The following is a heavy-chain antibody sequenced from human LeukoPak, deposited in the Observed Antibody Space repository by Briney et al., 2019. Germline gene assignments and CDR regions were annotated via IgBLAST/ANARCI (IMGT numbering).Heavy chain of an antibody. V-gene: IGHV3-48*03. D-gene: IGHD3-22*01. J-gene: IGHJ4*02. CDR3: AKVDYDSSGYFDY. Sequence: PGGSLRLSCAASGFTFSDYEMNWVRQAPGKGLEWISYISNSGNTIYYADSVKGRFTISRDNSKNTLYLQMNSLRAEDTAVYYCAKVDYDSSGYFDYWGQGTLVTVSS. CDR1: GFTFSDYE. CDR2: ISNSGNTI.